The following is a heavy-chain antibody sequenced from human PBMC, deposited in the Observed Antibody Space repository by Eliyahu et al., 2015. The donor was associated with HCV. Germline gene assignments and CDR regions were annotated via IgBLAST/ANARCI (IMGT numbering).Heavy chain of an antibody. CDR2: ISSSSSTI. Sequence: EVQLVESGGGLVQPGGSLRLSCAASGFTFSXXSMNWVRQAPGKGLEWVSYISSSSSTIYYADSVKGRFTISRDNAKNSLYLQMNSLRDEDTAVYYCARNRGLGELSLYLTSLDYWGQGTLVTVSS. V-gene: IGHV3-48*02. J-gene: IGHJ4*02. CDR3: ARNRGLGELSLYLTSLDY. D-gene: IGHD3-16*02. CDR1: GFTFSXXS.